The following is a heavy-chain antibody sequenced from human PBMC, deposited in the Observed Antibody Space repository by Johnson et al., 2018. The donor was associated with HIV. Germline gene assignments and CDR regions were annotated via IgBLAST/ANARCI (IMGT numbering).Heavy chain of an antibody. J-gene: IGHJ3*02. CDR2: ISYDGSNK. D-gene: IGHD4-17*01. Sequence: VQLVESGGGVVQPGGSLRLSCAASGFTFSSYAMHWVRQAPGKGLEWVAVISYDGSNKYYADSVKGRFTISRDNSKNMLYVQMNSLRDEDSAVYYCARGDYGDYGRDAFDIWGQGTMVTVSS. V-gene: IGHV3-30-3*01. CDR1: GFTFSSYA. CDR3: ARGDYGDYGRDAFDI.